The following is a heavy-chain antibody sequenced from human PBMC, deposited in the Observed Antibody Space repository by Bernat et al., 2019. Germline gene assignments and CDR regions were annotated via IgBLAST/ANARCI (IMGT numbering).Heavy chain of an antibody. D-gene: IGHD3-22*01. CDR1: GFTFSRYA. J-gene: IGHJ4*02. V-gene: IGHV3-23*01. Sequence: EVQLLESGGGLVQPGGSLRISCAASGFTFSRYAMSWVRQAPGKGLEWVSAISGSGGSTNYADSVEGRFTISRDNSKNTLYLHMNSLRAEDTAEYYCAKEKHSNTYYYVVDFDYWGQGTLVTVSS. CDR2: ISGSGGST. CDR3: AKEKHSNTYYYVVDFDY.